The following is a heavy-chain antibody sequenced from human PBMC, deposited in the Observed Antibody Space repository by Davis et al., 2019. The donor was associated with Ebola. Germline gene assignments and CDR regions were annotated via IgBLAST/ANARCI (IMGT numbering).Heavy chain of an antibody. CDR3: ARGDNYYGLDV. Sequence: PGGSLRLSCGASTFSFNVYAMHWVRQAPGKGLEWVAVIGHDGTTKTYADSVKGRFIISRDNSKTTMYLQMNSLGADDTAVYYCARGDNYYGLDVWGQGTTVTVSS. J-gene: IGHJ6*02. CDR2: IGHDGTTK. V-gene: IGHV3-30*14. CDR1: TFSFNVYA.